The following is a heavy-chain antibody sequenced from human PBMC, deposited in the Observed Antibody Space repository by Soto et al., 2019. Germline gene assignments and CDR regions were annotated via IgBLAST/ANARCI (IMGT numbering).Heavy chain of an antibody. V-gene: IGHV3-23*04. CDR3: AKTENYGSGSYSTGVDP. D-gene: IGHD3-10*01. CDR1: GFTFSSYA. J-gene: IGHJ5*02. CDR2: ISGSGGST. Sequence: EVQLVESGGGLVQPGGSLRLSCAASGFTFSSYAMSWVRQAPGKGLEWVSAISGSGGSTYYADSVKGRFTISRDNSKNTLYLQMNSLRAEDTAVYYCAKTENYGSGSYSTGVDPWGQGTLVTVSS.